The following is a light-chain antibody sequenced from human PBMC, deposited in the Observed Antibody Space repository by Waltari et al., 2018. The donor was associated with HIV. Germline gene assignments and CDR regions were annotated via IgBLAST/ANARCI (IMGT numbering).Light chain of an antibody. J-gene: IGLJ2*01. CDR3: QAWDTNTAQVV. V-gene: IGLV3-1*01. Sequence: SFDLTQPPSVSVSPGQTATITCSGEKLGDTYTSWYQQKPGHSPVMVIFQDTRRPSGIPERCSGSYSGDTATLTISGTQTLDEADYYCQAWDTNTAQVVFGGGTKLTVL. CDR2: QDT. CDR1: KLGDTY.